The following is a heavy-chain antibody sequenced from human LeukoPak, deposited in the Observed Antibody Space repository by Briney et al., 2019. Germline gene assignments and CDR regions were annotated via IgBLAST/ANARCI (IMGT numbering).Heavy chain of an antibody. CDR3: AREVAGTPWIDY. D-gene: IGHD6-19*01. CDR2: IYYSGST. CDR1: GGSISSNNYN. J-gene: IGHJ4*02. V-gene: IGHV4-39*02. Sequence: PSETLSLTCTVSGGSISSNNYNWGWIRQPPGKGLEWIGNIYYSGSTYYNPSLKSRVTISVDTSKNQFSLKLSSVTAPDTAVYYCAREVAGTPWIDYWGQGTLVTVSS.